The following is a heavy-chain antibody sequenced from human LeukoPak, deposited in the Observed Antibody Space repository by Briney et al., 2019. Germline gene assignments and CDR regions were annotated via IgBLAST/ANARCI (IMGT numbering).Heavy chain of an antibody. D-gene: IGHD5-18*01. CDR3: AKSSGYSYGEPFDY. V-gene: IGHV3-23*01. J-gene: IGHJ4*02. CDR1: GFTFSSYA. CDR2: ISGSGGST. Sequence: PGGSLRLSCAASGFTFSSYAMSWVRQAPGKGLEWVSAISGSGGSTYYADSMKGRFTISRDNSKNTLYLQMNSLRAEDTAVYYCAKSSGYSYGEPFDYWGQGTLVTVSS.